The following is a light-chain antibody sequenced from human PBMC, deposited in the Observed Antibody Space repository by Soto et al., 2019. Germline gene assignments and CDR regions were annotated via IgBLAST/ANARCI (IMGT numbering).Light chain of an antibody. Sequence: EIVMTQSPATLSVSPGERATLSCRASQNVSSNLAWYQQKPGHAPRLLIYGASTRATGIPARFSGSGSGTEFTLTISSLQSEDFAVYYCQQYNNWGWTFGQGTKVEIK. V-gene: IGKV3-15*01. CDR2: GAS. J-gene: IGKJ1*01. CDR3: QQYNNWGWT. CDR1: QNVSSN.